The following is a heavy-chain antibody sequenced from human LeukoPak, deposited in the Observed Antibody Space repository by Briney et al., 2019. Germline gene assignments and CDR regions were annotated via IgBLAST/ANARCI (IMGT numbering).Heavy chain of an antibody. CDR3: ARWDLYSGSYFFDY. CDR1: GYTFTRYG. CDR2: INAYNGNT. V-gene: IGHV1-18*01. J-gene: IGHJ4*02. Sequence: ASVKVSCKASGYTFTRYGISWVRPAPGQGLEWMGWINAYNGNTNYAQKLQGRVTMTTDTSTSTAYMEVRSLRSDDTAVYYCARWDLYSGSYFFDYWGQGTLVTVSS. D-gene: IGHD1-26*01.